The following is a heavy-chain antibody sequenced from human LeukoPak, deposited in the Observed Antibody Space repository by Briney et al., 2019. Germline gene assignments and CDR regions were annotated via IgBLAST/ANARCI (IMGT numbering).Heavy chain of an antibody. CDR2: VHTTSGNT. CDR3: ARELRNIGEYYFDY. V-gene: IGHV4-4*07. CDR1: TVNHYH. J-gene: IGHJ4*02. D-gene: IGHD1-14*01. Sequence: SETLSLTCSVDTVNHYHWNWVRQSAGTGLEWIGRVHTTSGNTSANPSLWGRVTVSIDTTKNEFLLQLTSMTAADTAVYHCARELRNIGEYYFDYWGQGVPVTVSS.